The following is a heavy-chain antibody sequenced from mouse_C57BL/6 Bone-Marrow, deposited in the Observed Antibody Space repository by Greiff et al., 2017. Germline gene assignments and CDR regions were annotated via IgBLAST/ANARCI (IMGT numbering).Heavy chain of an antibody. CDR3: ASPSWDWFAY. Sequence: VQLQESGPELVKPGASVKMSCKASGYTFTDYNMHWVKQSHGKSLEWIGYINPNNGGTSYNQKFKGKATLTVNKSSSTAYMELRSLTSEDSAVYYCASPSWDWFAYWGQGTLVTVSA. D-gene: IGHD4-1*01. CDR1: GYTFTDYN. CDR2: INPNNGGT. J-gene: IGHJ3*01. V-gene: IGHV1-22*01.